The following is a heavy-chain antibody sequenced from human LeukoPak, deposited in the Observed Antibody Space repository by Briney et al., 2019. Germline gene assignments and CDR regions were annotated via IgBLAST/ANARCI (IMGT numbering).Heavy chain of an antibody. CDR3: AKDGALEYGAVAGLFDY. CDR1: GFTFSSYA. CDR2: ISGSGGST. Sequence: GGSLRLSCAASGFTFSSYAMSWVRQAPGKGLEWVSAISGSGGSTYYADSVKGRFTISRDNSKNTLYLQMNSLRAEDTAVYYSAKDGALEYGAVAGLFDYWGQGTLVTVSS. V-gene: IGHV3-23*01. D-gene: IGHD6-19*01. J-gene: IGHJ4*02.